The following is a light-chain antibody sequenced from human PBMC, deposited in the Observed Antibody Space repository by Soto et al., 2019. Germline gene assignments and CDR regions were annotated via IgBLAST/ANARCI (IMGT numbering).Light chain of an antibody. J-gene: IGLJ2*01. Sequence: QSALTQPPSVSGSPGQSVTISCTGTSSDVGTYNRVSWYQQSPGTGPKLMIYEVTNRPSGVPDRFSGSKSGNTASLTISGLQADDEADYYCRSYTTSSTFVIFGGGTKLTVL. CDR1: SSDVGTYNR. CDR2: EVT. V-gene: IGLV2-18*02. CDR3: RSYTTSSTFVI.